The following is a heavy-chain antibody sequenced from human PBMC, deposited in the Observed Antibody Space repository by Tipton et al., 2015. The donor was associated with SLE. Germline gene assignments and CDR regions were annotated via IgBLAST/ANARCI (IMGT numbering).Heavy chain of an antibody. V-gene: IGHV3-48*03. D-gene: IGHD3-10*01. J-gene: IGHJ5*02. CDR2: ISSSGVNI. Sequence: GSLRLSCGASGFTFSDYEINWVRQAPGKGLEWVSYISSSGVNIYYADAVKGRFTISRDNAKNSLYLQMNSLRVEDTAVYFCAGDDYASGITWGQGTLVTVSS. CDR3: AGDDYASGIT. CDR1: GFTFSDYE.